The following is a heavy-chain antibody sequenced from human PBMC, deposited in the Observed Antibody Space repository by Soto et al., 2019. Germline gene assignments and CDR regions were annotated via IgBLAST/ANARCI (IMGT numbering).Heavy chain of an antibody. CDR2: INHSGST. CDR1: GGSFSGYY. J-gene: IGHJ6*02. D-gene: IGHD5-18*01. CDR3: ARARVVSYGALLYYYYGMDV. Sequence: QVQLQQWGAGLLKPSETLSLTCAVYGGSFSGYYWSWIRQPPGKGLEWIGEINHSGSTNYNPSRKRRRTRSVDTSNSQFSMKLSSVTAADTAVNYCARARVVSYGALLYYYYGMDVWGQGTTVTVSS. V-gene: IGHV4-34*01.